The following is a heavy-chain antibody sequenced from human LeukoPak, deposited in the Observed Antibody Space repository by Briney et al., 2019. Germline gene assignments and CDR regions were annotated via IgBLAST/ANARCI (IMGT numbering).Heavy chain of an antibody. Sequence: SETLSLTCTVSGDSISSGSYYWSWIRQPAGKGLEWIGRFQTSGITNYSPSLRRRVTMSVDTSNNQFSLNLSSVTAADTAVYYCAREQVLPASMDIYHWLDPWGQGTLVTVSS. V-gene: IGHV4-61*02. CDR1: GDSISSGSYY. CDR3: AREQVLPASMDIYHWLDP. D-gene: IGHD2-2*01. J-gene: IGHJ5*02. CDR2: FQTSGIT.